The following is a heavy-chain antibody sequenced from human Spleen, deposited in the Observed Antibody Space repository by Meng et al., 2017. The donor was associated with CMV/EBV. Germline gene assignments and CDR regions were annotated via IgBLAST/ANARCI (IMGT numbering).Heavy chain of an antibody. CDR1: GYTFTSYH. D-gene: IGHD1-26*01. V-gene: IGHV1-2*02. CDR2: INSNSGGT. J-gene: IGHJ4*02. Sequence: CKASGYTFTSYHMHWVRLAPGQGLEWMGWINSNSGGTKYAQKFQGRVTMTRDTSIGTAYVELSRLRSDDTALYYCARAGGTYAFWDYWGQGTLVTVSS. CDR3: ARAGGTYAFWDY.